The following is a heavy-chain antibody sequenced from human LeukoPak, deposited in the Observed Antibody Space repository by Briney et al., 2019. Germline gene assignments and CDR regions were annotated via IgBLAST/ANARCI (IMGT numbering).Heavy chain of an antibody. Sequence: GSLRLSCAASGFTFSSYSMNWVRQAPGKGLEWVSSVSSSSSYIYYADSVKGRFTISRDNAKNSLYLQMNSLRAEDTAVYYCARIGAINYYDSSGYYYYYGMDVGGQGTTVTVSS. CDR2: VSSSSSYI. CDR3: ARIGAINYYDSSGYYYYYGMDV. CDR1: GFTFSSYS. J-gene: IGHJ6*02. V-gene: IGHV3-21*01. D-gene: IGHD3-22*01.